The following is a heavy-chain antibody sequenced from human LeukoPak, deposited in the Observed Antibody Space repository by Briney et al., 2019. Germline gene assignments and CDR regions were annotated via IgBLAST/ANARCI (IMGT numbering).Heavy chain of an antibody. CDR2: ISAYNGNT. J-gene: IGHJ6*02. V-gene: IGHV1-18*01. Sequence: ASVKVSCKASGYTFTSYGISWVRQAPGQGLEWMGWISAYNGNTNYAQKLQGRVTMTTDTSTSTAYMELKSLRSDDTAVYYCAREGRTHTVTTKFPYYYYGMDVWGQGTTVTVFS. CDR1: GYTFTSYG. D-gene: IGHD4-17*01. CDR3: AREGRTHTVTTKFPYYYYGMDV.